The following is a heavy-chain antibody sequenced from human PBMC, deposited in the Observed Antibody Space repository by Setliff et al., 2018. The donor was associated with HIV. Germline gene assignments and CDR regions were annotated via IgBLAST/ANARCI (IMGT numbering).Heavy chain of an antibody. CDR1: GDSIGYYY. D-gene: IGHD2-15*01. J-gene: IGHJ3*01. Sequence: PSETLSLTCTVSGDSIGYYYWSWIRRPAGRGLEWMGRIHTSGSTNYNPSLTSRVTLSVDTSKNQFFLKLTSLSAADTAVYYCARDRIEVVVDGPHDVFDVWGRGTTVTVSS. CDR2: IHTSGST. CDR3: ARDRIEVVVDGPHDVFDV. V-gene: IGHV4-4*07.